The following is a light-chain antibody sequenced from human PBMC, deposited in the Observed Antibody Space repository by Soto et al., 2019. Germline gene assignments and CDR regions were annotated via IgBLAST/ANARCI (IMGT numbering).Light chain of an antibody. CDR2: GNN. V-gene: IGLV1-40*01. CDR3: QSYDSSLSAHVV. Sequence: QPVLTQPPSVSGAPGQRVTISCTGSSSNIGAGYDVHWYQQLPGTAPKLLIYGNNNRPSGVPDRFSGPKSGTSASLAITGLQAEDEADYYCQSYDSSLSAHVVFGGGTKVTVL. J-gene: IGLJ2*01. CDR1: SSNIGAGYD.